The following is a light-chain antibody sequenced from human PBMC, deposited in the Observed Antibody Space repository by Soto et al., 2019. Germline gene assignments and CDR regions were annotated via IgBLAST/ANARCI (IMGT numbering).Light chain of an antibody. CDR2: DVS. V-gene: IGLV2-11*01. CDR3: CSYAGSYTYG. Sequence: QSVLTQPRSVSGSPGQSVSISCTGTRSDVGGYNYVSWYQHHPGKAPKLMIYDVSKRPSGVPDHFSGSKSGNTASLTISGRQAEDEADYYFCSYAGSYTYGFGTGTKLTVL. CDR1: RSDVGGYNY. J-gene: IGLJ1*01.